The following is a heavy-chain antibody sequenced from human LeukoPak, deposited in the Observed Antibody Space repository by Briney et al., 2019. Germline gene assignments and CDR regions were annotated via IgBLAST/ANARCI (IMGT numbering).Heavy chain of an antibody. J-gene: IGHJ4*02. D-gene: IGHD3-9*01. V-gene: IGHV4-39*01. Sequence: PSETLSLTCTVSGGSISRSSYYWGWIRQPPGKGLDWIGSIDYSWSTYYNPCLKSRFTISVDTSKNQCSRKLSSVTAADTAVYYCARHNSLRYFDWLWNYFDYWGQGTLVTVSS. CDR3: ARHNSLRYFDWLWNYFDY. CDR1: GGSISRSSYY. CDR2: IDYSWST.